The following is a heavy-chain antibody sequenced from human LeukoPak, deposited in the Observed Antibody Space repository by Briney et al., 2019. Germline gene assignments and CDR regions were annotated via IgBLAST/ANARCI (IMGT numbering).Heavy chain of an antibody. J-gene: IGHJ3*01. V-gene: IGHV3-9*01. CDR3: AKDRTTVAIGAFDV. CDR2: ISWKSGSI. Sequence: GGSLRLSCAASGFRFDDYSMHWVQQAPGKGLEWVSGISWKSGSIRYADSVKGRFTISRDNAKSSLYLQMNSLRPEDTALYYCAKDRTTVAIGAFDVWGQGTMVSVSS. D-gene: IGHD4-23*01. CDR1: GFRFDDYS.